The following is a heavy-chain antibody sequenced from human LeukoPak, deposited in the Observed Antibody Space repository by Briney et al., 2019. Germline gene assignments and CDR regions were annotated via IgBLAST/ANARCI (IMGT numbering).Heavy chain of an antibody. J-gene: IGHJ3*02. V-gene: IGHV3-30-3*01. D-gene: IGHD3-10*01. CDR1: GFTFSSYA. Sequence: GRSLRLSCAASGFTFSSYAMHWAPQAPGKGLECVAVISYDGSNKYYADSVKGRFTISRDNSKNTLYLQMNSRRGEDTAVYYCMREIWFGRPDDACDIWGQGTMVTVSS. CDR2: ISYDGSNK. CDR3: MREIWFGRPDDACDI.